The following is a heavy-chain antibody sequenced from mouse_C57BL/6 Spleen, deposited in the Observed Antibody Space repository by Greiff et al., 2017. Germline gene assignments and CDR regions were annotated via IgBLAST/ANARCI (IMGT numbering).Heavy chain of an antibody. CDR1: GYTFTDYY. Sequence: VQLQQSGPELVKPGASVKISCKASGYTFTDYYMNWVKQSHGKSLEWIGDINPNNGGTSYNQKFKGKATLTVDKSSSTDYMELRSLTSEDSAVYYCARSYDGYYGLAYWGQGTLVTVSA. V-gene: IGHV1-26*01. CDR3: ARSYDGYYGLAY. J-gene: IGHJ3*01. D-gene: IGHD2-3*01. CDR2: INPNNGGT.